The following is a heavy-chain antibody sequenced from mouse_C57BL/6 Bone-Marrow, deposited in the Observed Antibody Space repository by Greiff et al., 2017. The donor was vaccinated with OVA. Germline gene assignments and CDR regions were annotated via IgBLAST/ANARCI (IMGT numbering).Heavy chain of an antibody. J-gene: IGHJ4*01. CDR3: AREKVYYYGSCYEYAMDY. CDR2: IHPNSGST. Sequence: QVQLKQPGAELVKPGASVKLSCKASGYTFTSYWMHWVKQRPGQGLEWIGMIHPNSGSTNYNEKFKSKATLTVDKSSSTAYMQLSSLTSEDAAVYYCAREKVYYYGSCYEYAMDYWGQGTSVTVSS. D-gene: IGHD1-1*01. V-gene: IGHV1-64*01. CDR1: GYTFTSYW.